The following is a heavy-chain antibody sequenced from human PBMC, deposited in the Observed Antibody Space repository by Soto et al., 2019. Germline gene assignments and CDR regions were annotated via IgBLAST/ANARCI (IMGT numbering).Heavy chain of an antibody. D-gene: IGHD3-10*01. V-gene: IGHV1-18*01. Sequence: ASVKVSCKASGYTFTSYGISWVRQAPGQRHERMGWISAYNRNTNYAQKLQGRVTMTTDTSTSTAYMELRSLRSDDTAVYYCAREGRDYYGSGSRKGGYYYYYLDVWGKGTTVTVSS. J-gene: IGHJ6*03. CDR1: GYTFTSYG. CDR2: ISAYNRNT. CDR3: AREGRDYYGSGSRKGGYYYYYLDV.